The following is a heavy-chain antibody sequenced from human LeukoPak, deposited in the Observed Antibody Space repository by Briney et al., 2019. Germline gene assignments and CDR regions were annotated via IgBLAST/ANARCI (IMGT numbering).Heavy chain of an antibody. V-gene: IGHV1-2*02. CDR2: INPNSGGT. CDR1: GYTFNGYY. Sequence: ASVKVSCKSSGYTFNGYYMHWVRQAPGQGLEWMGWINPNSGGTNYAQRFQGRVTMTRDTSISTAYMELSRLRSDDTAVYYCATLRPPYCSSTSCYVSHDYWGQGTLVTVSS. D-gene: IGHD2-2*01. CDR3: ATLRPPYCSSTSCYVSHDY. J-gene: IGHJ4*02.